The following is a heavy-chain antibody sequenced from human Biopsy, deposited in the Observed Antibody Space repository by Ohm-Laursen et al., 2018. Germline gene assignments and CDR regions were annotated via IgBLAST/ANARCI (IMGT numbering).Heavy chain of an antibody. V-gene: IGHV4-59*08. Sequence: SETLSLTCTVSGGFISSYYWSWIRQPPGKGLEWIGYIYYTGSTNYNPSLKSRVTISVDTSMNHLSLRLTSVTAADTAVYYCARHAPSYSGSYWRYFDLWGRGNLVTVSS. CDR2: IYYTGST. CDR1: GGFISSYY. J-gene: IGHJ2*01. CDR3: ARHAPSYSGSYWRYFDL. D-gene: IGHD1-26*01.